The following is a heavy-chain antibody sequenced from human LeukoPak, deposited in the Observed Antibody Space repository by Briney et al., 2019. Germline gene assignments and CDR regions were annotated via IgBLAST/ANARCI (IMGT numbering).Heavy chain of an antibody. J-gene: IGHJ3*02. CDR2: IRHDGSNK. V-gene: IGHV3-30*02. Sequence: GGSLRLSCAASGFTFSSYGIHWVRQAPGKGLEWVAFIRHDGSNKYYADSVKGRFTISRDNSKSTLYLQMNSLRAEDTAVYYCARAQMDYDLRHAFNIWGQGTMVTVSS. CDR1: GFTFSSYG. D-gene: IGHD3-3*01. CDR3: ARAQMDYDLRHAFNI.